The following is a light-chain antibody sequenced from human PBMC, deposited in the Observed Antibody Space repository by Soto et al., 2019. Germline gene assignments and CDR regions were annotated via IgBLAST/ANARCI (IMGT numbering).Light chain of an antibody. Sequence: DIQVTQSPSTLSASVGDRVTFTCRASQSISSWLAWYQQKPGRAPKLLTYDASTLESGVPSRFSGSGSGTEFTLTISRLQPDDFATYYCQQYNSYSITFGQGTRLEIK. V-gene: IGKV1-5*01. CDR3: QQYNSYSIT. CDR2: DAS. J-gene: IGKJ5*01. CDR1: QSISSW.